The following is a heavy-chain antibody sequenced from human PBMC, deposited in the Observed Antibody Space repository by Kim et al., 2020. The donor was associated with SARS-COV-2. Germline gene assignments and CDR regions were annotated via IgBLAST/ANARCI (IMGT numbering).Heavy chain of an antibody. J-gene: IGHJ6*02. D-gene: IGHD4-17*01. CDR2: T. CDR3: ARGARWGCMDV. Sequence: TNSNPALKSRVTISVDKSKNQFSRKLSSVTAADTAVYYCARGARWGCMDVWGQGTTVTVSS. V-gene: IGHV4-4*02.